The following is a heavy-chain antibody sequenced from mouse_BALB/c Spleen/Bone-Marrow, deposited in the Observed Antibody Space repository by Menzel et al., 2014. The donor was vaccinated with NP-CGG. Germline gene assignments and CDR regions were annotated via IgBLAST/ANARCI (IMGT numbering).Heavy chain of an antibody. CDR3: AIWGYYAMDY. CDR1: GYTFTDYE. V-gene: IGHV1-15*01. Sequence: VQLQQSGAELVRPGASVTLSCKASGYTFTDYEMHWVKQTPVHGLEWIGTLDPETGGTAYNQKFKDMATLTADKSSTTAYMELRSLTSEDSAFYYCAIWGYYAMDYWGQGTSVTVSS. D-gene: IGHD4-1*01. J-gene: IGHJ4*01. CDR2: LDPETGGT.